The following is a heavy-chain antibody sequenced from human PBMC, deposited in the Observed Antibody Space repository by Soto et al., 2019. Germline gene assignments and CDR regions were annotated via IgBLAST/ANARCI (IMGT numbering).Heavy chain of an antibody. Sequence: QVQLVQSGAEVKKPGASVKVSCKASGYTFTSYGISWVRQAPGQGLEWMGWISAYNGNTNYAQKLQGRVTMTTATSTSTAYMELRSLRSDDTAVYYCASDLLEWLANYYYGMDVWGQGTTVTVSS. J-gene: IGHJ6*02. D-gene: IGHD3-3*01. V-gene: IGHV1-18*01. CDR3: ASDLLEWLANYYYGMDV. CDR1: GYTFTSYG. CDR2: ISAYNGNT.